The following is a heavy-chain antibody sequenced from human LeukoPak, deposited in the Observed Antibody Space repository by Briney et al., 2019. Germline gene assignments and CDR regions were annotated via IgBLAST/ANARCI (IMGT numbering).Heavy chain of an antibody. CDR3: AKIAATYPIDF. V-gene: IGHV3-23*01. Sequence: SGGSLRLSCAASGFTLYIIAMNRVRQAPGKGLDWVSSLTGSGRDTYSTGSVKGRFTISRDNSKNTLYLQINSLRPDDTAVYYGAKIAATYPIDFWGQGTLVT. CDR2: LTGSGRDT. CDR1: GFTLYIIA. J-gene: IGHJ4*02. D-gene: IGHD6-13*01.